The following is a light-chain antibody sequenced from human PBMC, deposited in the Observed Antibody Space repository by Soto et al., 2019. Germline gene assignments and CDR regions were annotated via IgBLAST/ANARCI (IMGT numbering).Light chain of an antibody. Sequence: QSALTQPPSVSGSPGQSVTISCTGTSSDVGSYNRVSWYQQPPGTAPKLMIYEVSNRPSGVPDRFSGSKSGNTASLTISGLQAEDEADYYCSLYTSSSVVFGGGNKLTVL. V-gene: IGLV2-18*01. CDR2: EVS. CDR1: SSDVGSYNR. CDR3: SLYTSSSVV. J-gene: IGLJ2*01.